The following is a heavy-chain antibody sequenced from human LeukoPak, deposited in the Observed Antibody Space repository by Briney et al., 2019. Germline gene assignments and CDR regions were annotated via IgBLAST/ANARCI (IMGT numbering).Heavy chain of an antibody. CDR1: GFTFSSYW. D-gene: IGHD1-1*01. CDR2: INSDGSST. J-gene: IGHJ4*02. Sequence: PGGSLRLSCAASGFTFSSYWMHWVRQAPGKGLVWVSRINSDGSSTSYADSVKGRFTISRDNAKNTMYLQMNSLRAEDTAVYYCARGPFQNWNDFLYWGQGTLVTVSS. V-gene: IGHV3-74*01. CDR3: ARGPFQNWNDFLY.